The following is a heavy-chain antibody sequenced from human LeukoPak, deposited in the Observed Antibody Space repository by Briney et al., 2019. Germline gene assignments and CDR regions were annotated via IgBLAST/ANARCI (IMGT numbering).Heavy chain of an antibody. CDR2: ITSSGGST. CDR1: GFTFSSYA. J-gene: IGHJ4*02. Sequence: GGSLRLSCAASGFTFSSYAMSWVRQAPGKGLEWVSSITSSGGSTYYADSVKGRFTISRDNAKNSLYLQMNSLRAEDTALYYCATSGTLNGYWGQGTLVTVSS. V-gene: IGHV3-23*01. D-gene: IGHD1-14*01. CDR3: ATSGTLNGY.